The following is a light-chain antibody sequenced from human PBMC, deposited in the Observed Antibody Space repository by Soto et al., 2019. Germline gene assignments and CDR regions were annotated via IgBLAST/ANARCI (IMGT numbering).Light chain of an antibody. CDR2: EGS. Sequence: QSALTQPASVSGSPGQSITISCTGNSSDVGSYNLVSWYQQHPGKAPKLMIYEGSKRPSGVSNRFSGSKSGNTASLTISGLQAEDEADYYCCSYAGSSTLFGGGTKLTVL. CDR1: SSDVGSYNL. CDR3: CSYAGSSTL. J-gene: IGLJ2*01. V-gene: IGLV2-23*01.